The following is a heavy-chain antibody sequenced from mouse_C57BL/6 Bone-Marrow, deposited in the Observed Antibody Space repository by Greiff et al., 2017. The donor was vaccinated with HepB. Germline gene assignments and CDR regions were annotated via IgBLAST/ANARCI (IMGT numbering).Heavy chain of an antibody. CDR2: IWSGGST. Sequence: VQLKESGPGLVQPSQSLSITCTVSGFSLTSYGVHWVRQSPGKGLEWLGVIWSGGSTDYNAAFISRLSISKDNSKSQVFFKMNSLQADDTAIYYCASPLYGSSWFAYWGQGTLVTVSA. J-gene: IGHJ3*01. V-gene: IGHV2-2*01. CDR3: ASPLYGSSWFAY. D-gene: IGHD1-1*01. CDR1: GFSLTSYG.